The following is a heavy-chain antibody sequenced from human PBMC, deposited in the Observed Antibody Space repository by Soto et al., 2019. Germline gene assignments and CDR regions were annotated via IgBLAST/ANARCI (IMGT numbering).Heavy chain of an antibody. CDR3: AETPGIAAASLGFQH. Sequence: SVKVSCKASGGTFSSYAISWVRQAPGQGLEWMGGIIPIFGTANYAQKFQGRVTITADESTSTAYMELSSLRSEDTAVYYCAETPGIAAASLGFQHWGQGTLVTVSS. V-gene: IGHV1-69*13. D-gene: IGHD6-25*01. CDR1: GGTFSSYA. J-gene: IGHJ1*01. CDR2: IIPIFGTA.